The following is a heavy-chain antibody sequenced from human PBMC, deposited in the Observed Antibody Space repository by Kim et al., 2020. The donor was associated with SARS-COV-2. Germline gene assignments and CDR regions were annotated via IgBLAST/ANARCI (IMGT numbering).Heavy chain of an antibody. CDR3: ATNYDFWSGWDYYYYMDV. V-gene: IGHV3-23*01. D-gene: IGHD3-3*01. Sequence: GRFTISIDKSKNTLYLQMNSLRAEDTAVYYCATNYDFWSGWDYYYYMDVWGKGTTVTVSS. J-gene: IGHJ6*03.